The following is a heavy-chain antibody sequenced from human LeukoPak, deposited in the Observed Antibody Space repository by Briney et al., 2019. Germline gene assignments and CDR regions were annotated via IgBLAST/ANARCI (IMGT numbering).Heavy chain of an antibody. CDR2: INPSGGST. V-gene: IGHV1-46*01. CDR1: GFPFSSYY. CDR3: ARGGVGLAVAAYFDF. J-gene: IGHJ4*02. Sequence: ASVKISCKASGFPFSSYYVHWVRQAPGQGLERLGIINPSGGSTFYAENFQGSVTMTRDMSTSTVYMELSSLRSEDTAVYFCARGGVGLAVAAYFDFWGQGTLVTVSS. D-gene: IGHD6-19*01.